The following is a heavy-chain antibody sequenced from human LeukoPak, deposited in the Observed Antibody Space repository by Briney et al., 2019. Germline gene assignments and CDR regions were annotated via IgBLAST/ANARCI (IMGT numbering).Heavy chain of an antibody. CDR3: ARDPVVTSRFDY. Sequence: GGSQRLSCAASGFPFSSYSMNWVRQAPGKGLEWVSYISNSASTIYYADSVTGRFTISRDNAKNSLYLQMNSLRDEDTAVYYCARDPVVTSRFDYWGQGTLATVSS. CDR2: ISNSASTI. D-gene: IGHD3-22*01. J-gene: IGHJ4*02. CDR1: GFPFSSYS. V-gene: IGHV3-48*02.